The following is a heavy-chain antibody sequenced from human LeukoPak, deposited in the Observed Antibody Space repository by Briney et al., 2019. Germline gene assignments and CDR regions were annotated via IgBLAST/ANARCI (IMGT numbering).Heavy chain of an antibody. Sequence: SETLSLTCAVYGGSFSGYYWSWIRQPPGKGLEWIGSIYYSGSTYYNPSLKSRVTISVDTSKNQFSLKLSSVTAADTAVYYCARQTGSSQIVGATTHFDPWGQGTLVTVSS. CDR3: ARQTGSSQIVGATTHFDP. J-gene: IGHJ5*02. CDR1: GGSFSGYY. CDR2: IYYSGST. V-gene: IGHV4-34*01. D-gene: IGHD1-26*01.